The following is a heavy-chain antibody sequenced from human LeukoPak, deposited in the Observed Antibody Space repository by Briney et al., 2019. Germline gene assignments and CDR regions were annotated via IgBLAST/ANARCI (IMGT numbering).Heavy chain of an antibody. Sequence: GGSLRLSCVASGITFTNAWMSWVRQAPGKGPEWVGRIKSKTEGATIDYAAPVKGRFTISRDDSKNTLYFQMNSLRTEDTAVYYCTTSGYSSAWPPASYFDLWGRGTLVTVSS. CDR1: GITFTNAW. J-gene: IGHJ2*01. V-gene: IGHV3-15*01. CDR3: TTSGYSSAWPPASYFDL. CDR2: IKSKTEGATI. D-gene: IGHD6-19*01.